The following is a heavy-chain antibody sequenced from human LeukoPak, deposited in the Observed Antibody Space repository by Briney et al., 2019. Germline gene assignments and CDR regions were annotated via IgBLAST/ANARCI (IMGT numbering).Heavy chain of an antibody. CDR2: IRSKAYGWTT. J-gene: IGHJ6*04. CDR1: GFTFGVYA. Sequence: GGSLRLSCTASGFTFGVYAMSWVRQAPGKGLEWVGFIRSKAYGWTTEYAASVKGRFTISRDDSKRIAYLQMNSLKTEDPAVYYCSYGSGSSYNVYYYAMDVWGKGTTVTVSS. D-gene: IGHD3-10*01. V-gene: IGHV3-49*04. CDR3: SYGSGSSYNVYYYAMDV.